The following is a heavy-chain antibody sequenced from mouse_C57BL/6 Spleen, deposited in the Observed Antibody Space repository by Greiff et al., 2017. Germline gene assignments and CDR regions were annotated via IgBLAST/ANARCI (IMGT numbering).Heavy chain of an antibody. J-gene: IGHJ4*01. V-gene: IGHV1-82*01. Sequence: QVQLQQSGPELVKPGASVKISCKASGYAFSSSWMNWVTQRPGKGLEWIGRIYPGDGDTNYNGKFKGKATLTADKSSSTAYMQLSSLTSEDSAVYFCARTSNYNCAMDYWGQGTSVTVSS. CDR2: IYPGDGDT. D-gene: IGHD2-5*01. CDR1: GYAFSSSW. CDR3: ARTSNYNCAMDY.